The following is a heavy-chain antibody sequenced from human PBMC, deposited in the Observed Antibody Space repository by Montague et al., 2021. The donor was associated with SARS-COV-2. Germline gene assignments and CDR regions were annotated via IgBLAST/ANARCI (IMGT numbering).Heavy chain of an antibody. Sequence: SLRLSCAASRFTFSDFWMNWVRQAPGKGLEWVADIKHDGSEKSYVDSVKGRFTISRDNAKNSQYLQMNSLRAEDTAVYYCARGSTGWYAIFGHYGMDVWGQGTTVTVSS. D-gene: IGHD6-19*01. CDR2: IKHDGSEK. CDR3: ARGSTGWYAIFGHYGMDV. V-gene: IGHV3-7*01. J-gene: IGHJ6*02. CDR1: RFTFSDFW.